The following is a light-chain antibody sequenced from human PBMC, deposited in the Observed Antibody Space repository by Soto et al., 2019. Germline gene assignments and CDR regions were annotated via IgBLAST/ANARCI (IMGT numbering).Light chain of an antibody. Sequence: QSALTQPASVSGSPGQSITISCTGTSSDVGGYNYVSWYQHHPGKAPKLILYEVSNRPSGVSNRFSGSKSGNTASLTLSGLQAEDEADYYCAAYTTSSTYVFGSGTKSPS. CDR3: AAYTTSSTYV. V-gene: IGLV2-14*01. J-gene: IGLJ1*01. CDR2: EVS. CDR1: SSDVGGYNY.